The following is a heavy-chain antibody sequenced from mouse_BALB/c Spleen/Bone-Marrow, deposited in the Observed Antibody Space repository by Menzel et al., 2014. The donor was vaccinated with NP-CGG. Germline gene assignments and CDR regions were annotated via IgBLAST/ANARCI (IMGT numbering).Heavy chain of an antibody. CDR2: ISNGSGTI. J-gene: IGHJ4*01. V-gene: IGHV5-17*02. Sequence: EVHLVESGGGLVQPGGSRKLSCAASGFTFSSFGMHWVRQAPEKGLEWVAYISNGSGTIYYADTVKGRFTISRDNPKNTLILHMTSLRSEDTAMYYCARKGAMITHYYAMDYWGQGTSVTVSS. CDR3: ARKGAMITHYYAMDY. CDR1: GFTFSSFG. D-gene: IGHD2-4*01.